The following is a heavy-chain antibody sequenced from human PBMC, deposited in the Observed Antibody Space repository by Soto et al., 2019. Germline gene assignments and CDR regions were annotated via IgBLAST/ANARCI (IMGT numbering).Heavy chain of an antibody. CDR1: GGSISSSSYY. J-gene: IGHJ4*02. D-gene: IGHD2-2*01. Sequence: QLQLQESGPGLVKPSETLSLTCTVSGGSISSSSYYWGWIRQPPGKGLEWIGSIYYSGSTYYNPSLKSRVTISVDTSKNQFSLKLSSVTAADTAVYYCASLQPPYYQYRVVVPAARDWGQGTLVTVSS. CDR2: IYYSGST. V-gene: IGHV4-39*01. CDR3: ASLQPPYYQYRVVVPAARD.